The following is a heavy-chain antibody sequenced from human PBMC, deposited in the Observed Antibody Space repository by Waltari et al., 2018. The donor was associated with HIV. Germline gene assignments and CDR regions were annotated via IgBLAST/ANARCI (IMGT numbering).Heavy chain of an antibody. CDR1: EFTSNRTV. CDR3: ASLPNFSEGV. D-gene: IGHD1-7*01. V-gene: IGHV1-58*01. Sequence: QMELMQSGPEVKKPGTSVQFSCQASEFTSNRTVVPWGRQTRGQHLEWIGWIVLGSGKTNDALKLHRRLTIARDMSTGTVYMALSSLTFEDTAIYYCASLPNFSEGVWGQGTTVVVSS. J-gene: IGHJ6*02. CDR2: IVLGSGKT.